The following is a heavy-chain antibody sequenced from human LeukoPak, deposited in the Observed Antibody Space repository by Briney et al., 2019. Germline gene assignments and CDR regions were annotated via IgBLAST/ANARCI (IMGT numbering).Heavy chain of an antibody. J-gene: IGHJ5*02. D-gene: IGHD3-22*01. Sequence: SVKVSCKGSGGTFSSYAISWVRQAPGQGLEWMGGIIPIFGTANYAQKFQGRVTITADESTSTAYMELSSLRSEDTAVYYCARDPSYYYDSSGFWFDPWGQGTLVTVSS. CDR2: IIPIFGTA. CDR3: ARDPSYYYDSSGFWFDP. V-gene: IGHV1-69*01. CDR1: GGTFSSYA.